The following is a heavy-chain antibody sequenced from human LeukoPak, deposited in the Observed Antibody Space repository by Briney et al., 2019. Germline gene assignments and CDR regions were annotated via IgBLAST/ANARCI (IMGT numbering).Heavy chain of an antibody. D-gene: IGHD6-19*01. CDR2: FDPEDGET. V-gene: IGHV1-24*01. J-gene: IGHJ4*02. CDR1: GYTLTELS. CDR3: ATAISRVKGIAVAAAYFDY. Sequence: ASVKVSCKVSGYTLTELSMHWVRQAPGKGLEWMGGFDPEDGETIYAQKFQGRVTMTEDTSTDTAYMELSSLRSEDTAVYYCATAISRVKGIAVAAAYFDYWGQGTLVTVSS.